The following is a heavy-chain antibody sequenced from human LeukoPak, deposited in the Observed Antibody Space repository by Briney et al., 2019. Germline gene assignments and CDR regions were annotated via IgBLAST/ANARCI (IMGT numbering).Heavy chain of an antibody. Sequence: GGSLRLSSAASGFIFNSHGVNWVRQAPGEGLEWVSGISITGDITYSADSVKGRFTISRDNSKNTVYLQMDSLRFEDAAVYYCAQDLANIRFDNWGQGTLVTVSS. J-gene: IGHJ4*02. CDR1: GFIFNSHG. V-gene: IGHV3-23*01. D-gene: IGHD1/OR15-1a*01. CDR2: ISITGDIT. CDR3: AQDLANIRFDN.